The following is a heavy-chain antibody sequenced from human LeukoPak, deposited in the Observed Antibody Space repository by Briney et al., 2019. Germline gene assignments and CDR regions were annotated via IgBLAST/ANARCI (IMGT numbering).Heavy chain of an antibody. CDR1: GGSINSYY. J-gene: IGHJ5*02. CDR3: ARAEVGATIWFDP. D-gene: IGHD1-26*01. V-gene: IGHV4-59*01. Sequence: SETLSLTCSVSGGSINSYYWSWIRQPPGKGLEWIGYIYYSWTTNYNPSLRSRVTMLVDTSKNQFTLKLSSVTAADTAVYYCARAEVGATIWFDPWGQGTLVTVSS. CDR2: IYYSWTT.